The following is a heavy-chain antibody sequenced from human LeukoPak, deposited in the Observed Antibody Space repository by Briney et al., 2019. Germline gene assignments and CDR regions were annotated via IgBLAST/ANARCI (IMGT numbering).Heavy chain of an antibody. D-gene: IGHD4-17*01. CDR1: GGSISISSYY. Sequence: SETLSLTCTVSGGSISISSYYCGWIRQPPGKWLEWIGSMYYSGSTYYNPSLKSRVTISGDTSKNQFSLKLSSVTAADTAVYYCARQGDYGDNPFDYWGQGTLVTVSS. V-gene: IGHV4-39*01. J-gene: IGHJ4*02. CDR3: ARQGDYGDNPFDY. CDR2: MYYSGST.